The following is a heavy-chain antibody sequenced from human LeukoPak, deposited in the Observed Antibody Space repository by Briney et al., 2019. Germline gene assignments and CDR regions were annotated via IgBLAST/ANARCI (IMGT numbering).Heavy chain of an antibody. Sequence: SETLSLTCSVSGGSISLSYYYWGWIRQPPGKALEWIGSVYYSGTTSYNPSLKSRVTISVDMSKNHFSLRLSSVTAADTAMYYCARDDRRTYYMDVWGKGTTVTVSS. D-gene: IGHD3-16*02. V-gene: IGHV4-39*07. CDR3: ARDDRRTYYMDV. CDR1: GGSISLSYYY. CDR2: VYYSGTT. J-gene: IGHJ6*03.